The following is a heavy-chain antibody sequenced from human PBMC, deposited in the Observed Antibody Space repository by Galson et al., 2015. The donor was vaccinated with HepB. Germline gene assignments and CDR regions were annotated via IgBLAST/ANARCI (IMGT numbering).Heavy chain of an antibody. V-gene: IGHV3-23*01. J-gene: IGHJ4*02. CDR3: AKARYDGGFYVFDY. Sequence: SLRLSCAASGFTFSDYDRSWVRQVPGKGLEWVSIIRGSGDNTNYADSVKGRFTISRDNSKHTLFLQMNTLRAADTAVYYCAKARYDGGFYVFDYWGQGTLVTVSS. D-gene: IGHD3-22*01. CDR1: GFTFSDYD. CDR2: IRGSGDNT.